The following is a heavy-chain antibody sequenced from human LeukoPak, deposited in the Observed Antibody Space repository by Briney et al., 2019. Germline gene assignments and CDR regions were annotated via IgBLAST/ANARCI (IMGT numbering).Heavy chain of an antibody. V-gene: IGHV4-30-4*01. CDR3: ARDPISIFGESYYYGMDV. CDR2: IYYSGST. D-gene: IGHD3-3*01. CDR1: GGSISSGDYY. J-gene: IGHJ6*02. Sequence: SETLSLTCTVSGGSISSGDYYWSWIRQPPGKGLEWIGYIYYSGSTYYNPSLKSRVTISVDTSKNQFSLKLSSVTATDTAVYYCARDPISIFGESYYYGMDVWGQGTTVTVSS.